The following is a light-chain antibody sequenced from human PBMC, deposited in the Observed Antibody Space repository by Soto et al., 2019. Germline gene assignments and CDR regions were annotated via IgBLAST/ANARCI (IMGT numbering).Light chain of an antibody. CDR1: QNITNN. CDR2: HAS. Sequence: DIQMTQSPSSLSASIGDRVTITCQASQNITNNLSWYQQKPGEAPNLLIYHASKLAKGVTSRFSGSGSGTDFSFIITSLQREDLATYYCQQYYGLPPLTFGQGTRLEIK. J-gene: IGKJ5*01. CDR3: QQYYGLPPLT. V-gene: IGKV1-33*01.